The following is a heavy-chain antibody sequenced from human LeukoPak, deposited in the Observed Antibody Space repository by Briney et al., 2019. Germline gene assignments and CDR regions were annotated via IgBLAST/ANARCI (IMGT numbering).Heavy chain of an antibody. J-gene: IGHJ4*02. D-gene: IGHD3-16*02. CDR3: ARDGGLGELSLPSDY. CDR2: ISSSSSYI. Sequence: NPGGSLRLSCAASGFTSSSYSMNWVRQAPGKGLEWVSSISSSSSYIYYADSVKGRFTISRDNAKNSLYLQMNSLRAEDTAVYYCARDGGLGELSLPSDYWGQGTLVTVSS. CDR1: GFTSSSYS. V-gene: IGHV3-21*01.